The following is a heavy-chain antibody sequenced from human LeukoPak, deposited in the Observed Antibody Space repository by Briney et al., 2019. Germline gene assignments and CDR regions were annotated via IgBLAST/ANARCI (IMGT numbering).Heavy chain of an antibody. CDR1: GFTFDDYA. Sequence: GGSLRLSCAASGFTFDDYAMHWVRQAPGKGLEWVSVISDDGGSTYYADSVKGRFTISRDNSKNSLFLQMNSLRGEDTALYYCSKDRRLGYSYGTFENWGQGTLVTVSS. CDR3: SKDRRLGYSYGTFEN. V-gene: IGHV3-43D*03. D-gene: IGHD5-18*01. J-gene: IGHJ4*02. CDR2: ISDDGGST.